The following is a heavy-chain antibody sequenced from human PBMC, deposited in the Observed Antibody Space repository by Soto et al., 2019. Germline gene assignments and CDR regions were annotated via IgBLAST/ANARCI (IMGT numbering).Heavy chain of an antibody. CDR1: GFTFSSYE. Sequence: EVQLVESGGGLVQPGGSLRLSCVGSGFTFSSYEMNWVRQAPGKGLEWVSYITSDGTTIFSADSVKGRFTISRDNAKNSLYLQLNSLRGEDTAIYYCARHASETYALYYFYGLDVWGQGTTVTVSS. CDR2: ITSDGTTI. V-gene: IGHV3-48*03. D-gene: IGHD2-2*01. J-gene: IGHJ6*02. CDR3: ARHASETYALYYFYGLDV.